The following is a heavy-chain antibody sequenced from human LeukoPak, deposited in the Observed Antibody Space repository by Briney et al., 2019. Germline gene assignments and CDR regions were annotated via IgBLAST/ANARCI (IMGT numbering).Heavy chain of an antibody. CDR1: GFTFDDYA. J-gene: IGHJ3*02. CDR3: AKEILSRYDFWSGYYDAFDI. D-gene: IGHD3-3*01. V-gene: IGHV3-9*03. CDR2: ISWNSGSI. Sequence: PGGSLRLSCAASGFTFDDYAMHWVRQAPGKGLEWVSGISWNSGSIGYADSVKGRFTISRDNAKNSLYLQMNSLRAEDMALYYCAKEILSRYDFWSGYYDAFDIWGQGTMVTVSS.